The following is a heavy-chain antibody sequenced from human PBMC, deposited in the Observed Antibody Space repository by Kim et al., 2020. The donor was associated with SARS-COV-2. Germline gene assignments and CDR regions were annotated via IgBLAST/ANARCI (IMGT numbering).Heavy chain of an antibody. CDR3: ARARYYGSGTLGFDP. D-gene: IGHD3-10*01. J-gene: IGHJ5*02. Sequence: SRKSRVTISVDTSKNQFSLKLSSVTAADTAVYYCARARYYGSGTLGFDPWGQGTLVTVSS. V-gene: IGHV4-34*01.